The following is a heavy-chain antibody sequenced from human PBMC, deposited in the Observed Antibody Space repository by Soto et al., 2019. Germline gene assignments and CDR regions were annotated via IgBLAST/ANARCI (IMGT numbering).Heavy chain of an antibody. CDR3: AKDPTRARLVTDYFDY. Sequence: GGSLRLSCAASGFTFSSYAFHWVRQAPGKGLEWVAVISYDGSNKYYADSAKGRFTISRDNSKNTLYLQMNSLRAEDTAVYYCAKDPTRARLVTDYFDYWGQGTLVTVSS. CDR1: GFTFSSYA. V-gene: IGHV3-30*18. D-gene: IGHD3-9*01. CDR2: ISYDGSNK. J-gene: IGHJ4*02.